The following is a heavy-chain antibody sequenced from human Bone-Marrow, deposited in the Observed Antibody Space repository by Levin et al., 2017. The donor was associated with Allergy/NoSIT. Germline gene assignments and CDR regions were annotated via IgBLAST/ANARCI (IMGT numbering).Heavy chain of an antibody. CDR2: ISASGSRT. D-gene: IGHD3-10*01. CDR3: AKEFDSGSGRNHFDY. CDR1: VFTFSSFA. J-gene: IGHJ4*02. V-gene: IGHV3-23*01. Sequence: GGSLSLSCAASVFTFSSFAMSWVRQAPGKGLEWVSAISASGSRTYYTDSVKGRFTISRDNSKNTVYLQVNSLRAEDTALYYCAKEFDSGSGRNHFDYWGQGTLVSVSS.